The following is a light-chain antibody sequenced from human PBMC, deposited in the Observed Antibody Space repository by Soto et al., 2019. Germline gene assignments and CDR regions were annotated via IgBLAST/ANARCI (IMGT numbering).Light chain of an antibody. J-gene: IGLJ2*01. Sequence: QSVLTQSPSASGTPGQRVSISCSGSTSNIGTHTVNWYQHVPGTAPKLLIYGDNQRPSAVPGRFSGSKSGTSASLAISGLLSEDEADYYCATWDDSLNVVFGGGTKLTVL. V-gene: IGLV1-44*01. CDR1: TSNIGTHT. CDR3: ATWDDSLNVV. CDR2: GDN.